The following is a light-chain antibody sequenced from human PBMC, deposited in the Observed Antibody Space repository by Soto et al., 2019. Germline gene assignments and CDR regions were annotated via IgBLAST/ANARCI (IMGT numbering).Light chain of an antibody. CDR3: QQYNNWPQT. CDR2: DAS. V-gene: IGKV3-15*01. CDR1: QSLRSS. J-gene: IGKJ1*01. Sequence: EIVLTQSPGTLSLSPGERATFSCRASQSLRSSLAWYQQKPGQAPRLLIYDASTRATGIPARFSGSGSGTDFTLTISGLQSEDFAVYYCQQYNNWPQTFGQGTNVDI.